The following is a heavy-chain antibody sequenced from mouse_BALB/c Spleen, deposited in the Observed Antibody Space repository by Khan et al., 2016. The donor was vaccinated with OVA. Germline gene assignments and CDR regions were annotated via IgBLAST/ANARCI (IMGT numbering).Heavy chain of an antibody. J-gene: IGHJ3*01. CDR3: ARGGRWFAA. CDR1: GYSITSGYY. V-gene: IGHV3-6*02. Sequence: EVQLQESGPGLVKPSQSLSLTCSVTGYSITSGYYWNWIRQFPGNKLEWMGYKVYDGSNNYNPSLKNRISITRDTSKNQFFLQLNSVTTEDTATYYCARGGRWFAAGGHGTLVTVSA. CDR2: KVYDGSN.